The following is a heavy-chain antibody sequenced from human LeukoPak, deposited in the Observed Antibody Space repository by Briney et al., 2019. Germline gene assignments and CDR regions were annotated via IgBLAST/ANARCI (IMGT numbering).Heavy chain of an antibody. CDR3: ARVTGKYGMDV. J-gene: IGHJ6*02. CDR2: INHSGST. Sequence: SETLSLTCTVSGGSISSGDYYWSWIRQPPGKGLEWIGEINHSGSTNDNPSLKSRVTISVDTSKNQFSLKLSSVTAADTAVYYCARVTGKYGMDVWGQGTTVTVSS. V-gene: IGHV4-39*07. D-gene: IGHD1-20*01. CDR1: GGSISSGDYY.